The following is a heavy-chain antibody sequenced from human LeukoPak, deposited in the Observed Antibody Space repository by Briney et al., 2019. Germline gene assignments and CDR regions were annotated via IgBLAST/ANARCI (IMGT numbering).Heavy chain of an antibody. CDR1: GFTFSDYY. CDR2: ISSSGSTI. D-gene: IGHD2-15*01. Sequence: GGSLRLSCAASGFTFSDYYMSWIREALGKGLEGVSYISSSGSTIYYADSVKGRFTISRDNAKNSLYLQMNSLRAEDTAVYYCARRLCSGGSCYVDYWGQGTLVTVSS. CDR3: ARRLCSGGSCYVDY. J-gene: IGHJ4*02. V-gene: IGHV3-11*04.